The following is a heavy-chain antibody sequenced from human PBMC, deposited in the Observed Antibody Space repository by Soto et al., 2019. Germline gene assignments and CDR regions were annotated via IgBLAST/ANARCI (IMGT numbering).Heavy chain of an antibody. J-gene: IGHJ6*02. CDR2: INPNSGGT. CDR1: GYTFTGYY. Sequence: ASVKVSCKASGYTFTGYYMHWVRQAPGQGLEWMGWINPNSGGTNYAQKFQGWVTMTRDTSISTAYMELGRLRSDDTAVYYCARDLGNITMVREPGRGYGMDVWGQGTTVTVSS. CDR3: ARDLGNITMVREPGRGYGMDV. D-gene: IGHD3-10*01. V-gene: IGHV1-2*04.